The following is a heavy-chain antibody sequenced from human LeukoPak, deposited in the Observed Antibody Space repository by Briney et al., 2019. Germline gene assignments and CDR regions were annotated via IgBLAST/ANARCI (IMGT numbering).Heavy chain of an antibody. Sequence: SETLSLTCTVSGGSISSSSYYWGWIRQPPGTGLEWIGSIYYSGSTYYNPSLKSRVTISVDTSKNQFSLKLSSVTVADTAVYYCARTGVIAVAGPFDPWGQGTLVTVSS. CDR3: ARTGVIAVAGPFDP. CDR1: GGSISSSSYY. D-gene: IGHD6-19*01. J-gene: IGHJ5*02. CDR2: IYYSGST. V-gene: IGHV4-39*07.